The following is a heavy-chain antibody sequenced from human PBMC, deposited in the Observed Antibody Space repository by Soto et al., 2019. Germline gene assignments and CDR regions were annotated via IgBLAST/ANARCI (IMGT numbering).Heavy chain of an antibody. CDR2: IIPIFGTA. V-gene: IGHV1-69*13. D-gene: IGHD2-2*01. CDR3: ARGCSSTSCYNWFDP. CDR1: GGTFSSYA. J-gene: IGHJ5*02. Sequence: GASVKVSCKASGGTFSSYAISWVRQAPGQGLEWMGGIIPIFGTANYAQKFQGRVTITADESTSTAYMELSSLRSEDTAVYYCARGCSSTSCYNWFDPWGQGTLVTVSS.